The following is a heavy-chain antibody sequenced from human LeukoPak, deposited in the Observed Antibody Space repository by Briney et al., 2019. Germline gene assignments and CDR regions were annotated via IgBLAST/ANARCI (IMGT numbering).Heavy chain of an antibody. Sequence: ASVKVSFKASGYTFTSYGISWVRQAPGQGLEWMGWISAYNGNTNYAQKLQGRVTMTTDTSTSTAYMELRSLRSDDTAVYYCARDQARILTGYYPFDYWGQGTLVTVSS. CDR1: GYTFTSYG. D-gene: IGHD3-9*01. CDR3: ARDQARILTGYYPFDY. CDR2: ISAYNGNT. V-gene: IGHV1-18*04. J-gene: IGHJ4*02.